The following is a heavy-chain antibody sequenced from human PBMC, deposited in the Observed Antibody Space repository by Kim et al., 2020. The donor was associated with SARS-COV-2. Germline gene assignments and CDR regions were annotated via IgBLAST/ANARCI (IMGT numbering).Heavy chain of an antibody. J-gene: IGHJ5*02. D-gene: IGHD2-15*01. CDR3: ARGYCSGGSCATGFDP. V-gene: IGHV4-31*03. CDR1: GGSISSGGYY. Sequence: SETLSLTCTVSGGSISSGGYYWSWIRQHPGKGLEWIGYIYYSGSTYYNPSLKSRVTISVDTSKNQFSLKLRSVTAADTAVYYCARGYCSGGSCATGFDPWGQGTLVTVSS. CDR2: IYYSGST.